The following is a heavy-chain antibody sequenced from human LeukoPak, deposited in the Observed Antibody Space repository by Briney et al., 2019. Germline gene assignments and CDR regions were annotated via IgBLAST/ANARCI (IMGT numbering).Heavy chain of an antibody. CDR2: IYHTGST. Sequence: SETLSLTCTVSDYSISSDYYWGWIRQPPGKGLEWIGSIYHTGSTYYNASLKSRATISVDTSNNQFSLKVSSVTAADTAVYFCARVRSSGWYENDYWGQGTLVTVSS. V-gene: IGHV4-38-2*02. D-gene: IGHD6-19*01. CDR3: ARVRSSGWYENDY. J-gene: IGHJ4*02. CDR1: DYSISSDYY.